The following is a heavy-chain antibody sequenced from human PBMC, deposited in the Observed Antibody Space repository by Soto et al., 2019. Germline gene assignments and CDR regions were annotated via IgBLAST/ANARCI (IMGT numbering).Heavy chain of an antibody. CDR2: MNANSGNT. CDR3: ARVYDSSGTPGY. CDR1: GYTFTSYD. D-gene: IGHD3-22*01. V-gene: IGHV1-8*01. J-gene: IGHJ4*02. Sequence: ASVKVYCKASGYTFTSYDINWVRQATGQGLEWMGWMNANSGNTGYAQKFQGRVTMTRNTSISTAYMELSSLRSEDTAVYYCARVYDSSGTPGYWGQGTLVTVSS.